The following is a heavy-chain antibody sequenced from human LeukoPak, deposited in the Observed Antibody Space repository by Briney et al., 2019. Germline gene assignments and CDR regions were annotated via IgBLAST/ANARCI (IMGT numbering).Heavy chain of an antibody. CDR1: GYTFTSYY. V-gene: IGHV1-46*01. D-gene: IGHD3-10*02. CDR3: ARDMFGELLYGALDY. CDR2: INPSGGST. J-gene: IGHJ4*02. Sequence: GASVKVSCKASGYTFTSYYMHWVRQAPGQGLEWMGIINPSGGSTSYAQKFQGRVTMTRDTSTSTVYMELSSLRSEDTAVYYCARDMFGELLYGALDYWGQGTLVTVS.